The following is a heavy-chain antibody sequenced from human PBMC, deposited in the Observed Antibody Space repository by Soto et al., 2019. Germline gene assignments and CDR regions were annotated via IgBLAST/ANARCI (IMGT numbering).Heavy chain of an antibody. CDR2: MNPNSGNT. CDR3: AREPNYFDY. V-gene: IGHV1-8*01. Sequence: ASVKVSCKASGYTFTSYYINWVRQATGQGLEWMGWMNPNSGNTGYAQKFQGRVTMTSNTSISTAYMELSSLRSDDTAVYYCAREPNYFDYWGQGTLVTVSS. J-gene: IGHJ4*02. CDR1: GYTFTSYY.